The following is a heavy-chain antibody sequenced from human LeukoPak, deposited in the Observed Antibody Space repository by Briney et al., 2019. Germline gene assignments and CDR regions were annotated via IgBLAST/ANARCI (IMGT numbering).Heavy chain of an antibody. Sequence: SVKVSCKASGGTFSSYAISWVRQAPGQGLEWMGGIIPIFGTANYAQKFQGRVTITADKSTSTAYMELSSLRSEDTAVYYCASQWVGSSNFDYWGQGTLVTVSS. CDR2: IIPIFGTA. CDR1: GGTFSSYA. CDR3: ASQWVGSSNFDY. D-gene: IGHD6-13*01. V-gene: IGHV1-69*06. J-gene: IGHJ4*02.